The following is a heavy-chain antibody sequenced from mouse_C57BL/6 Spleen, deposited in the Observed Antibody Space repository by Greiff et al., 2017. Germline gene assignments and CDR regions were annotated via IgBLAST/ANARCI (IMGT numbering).Heavy chain of an antibody. CDR2: ISSSGSYT. J-gene: IGHJ4*01. V-gene: IGHV5-6*02. CDR3: ARRMDY. CDR1: GFTFSSYG. Sequence: EVKLVESGGDLVKPGGSLKLSCAASGFTFSSYGMSWVRQTPDKRLEWAATISSSGSYTYYPDSVKGRFTFSRDNAKNTLYLQMSSLKSEDTAMYYCARRMDYWGQGTSVTVSS.